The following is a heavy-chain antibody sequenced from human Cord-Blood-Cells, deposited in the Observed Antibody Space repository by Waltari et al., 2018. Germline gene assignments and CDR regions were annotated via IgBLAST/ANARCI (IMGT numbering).Heavy chain of an antibody. CDR2: INPDSGGT. V-gene: IGHV1-2*02. CDR3: ARVFDSSSWYDAFDI. CDR1: GYTFTGYY. Sequence: QVQLVQSGAEVKKPGASVKVSCKASGYTFTGYYMHWVRQAPGQGLEWMGWINPDSGGTNYAQKFQGKVTMTRDTSSSTAYMELSRLGADDTAVYYCARVFDSSSWYDAFDIWGQGTMVTVSS. D-gene: IGHD6-13*01. J-gene: IGHJ3*02.